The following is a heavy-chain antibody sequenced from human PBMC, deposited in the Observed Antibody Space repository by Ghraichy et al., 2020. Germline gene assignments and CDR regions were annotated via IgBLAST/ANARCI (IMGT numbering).Heavy chain of an antibody. V-gene: IGHV4-39*01. D-gene: IGHD1-26*01. J-gene: IGHJ4*02. CDR2: IYYSGST. CDR1: GGSISSSSYY. Sequence: SETLSLTCTVSGGSISSSSYYWDWIRQPPGKGLEWIGSIYYSGSTYYNPSLKSRVTISVDTSKNQFSLKLSSVTAADTAVYYCARGRPDYWGQGILVTVSS. CDR3: ARGRPDY.